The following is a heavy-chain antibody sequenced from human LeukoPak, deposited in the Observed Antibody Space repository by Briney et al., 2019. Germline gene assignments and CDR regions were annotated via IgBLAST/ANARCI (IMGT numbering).Heavy chain of an antibody. CDR1: GFTFSSYG. J-gene: IGHJ4*02. V-gene: IGHV3-30*02. D-gene: IGHD6-19*01. CDR3: AKDLAAFIAVAGTCFDY. CDR2: IRYDGSNK. Sequence: GGSLRRSCAASGFTFSSYGMHWVRQAPGKGLEWVAFIRYDGSNKYYADSVKGRFTTSRDNSKNTLYLQMNSLRAEDTAVYYCAKDLAAFIAVAGTCFDYWGQGTLVTVSS.